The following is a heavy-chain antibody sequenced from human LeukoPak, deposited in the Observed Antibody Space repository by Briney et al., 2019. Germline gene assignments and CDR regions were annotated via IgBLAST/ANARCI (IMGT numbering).Heavy chain of an antibody. CDR1: GFAFSSYW. V-gene: IGHV3-74*01. J-gene: IGHJ4*02. CDR2: INSDGSST. CDR3: ASGKRRRRDGYNSFDY. Sequence: GGSLRLSCAASGFAFSSYWMHWVRQAPGKGLVWVSRINSDGSSTSYADSVEGRFTISRDNAKNTLYLQMNSLRAEDTAVYYCASGKRRRRDGYNSFDYWGQGTLVTVSS. D-gene: IGHD5-24*01.